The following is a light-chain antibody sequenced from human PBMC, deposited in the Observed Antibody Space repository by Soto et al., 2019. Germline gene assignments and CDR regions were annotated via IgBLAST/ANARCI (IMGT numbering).Light chain of an antibody. V-gene: IGKV1-39*01. Sequence: DIPMTQSPSSLSASLGDRVTITCRASQIISSYLNWYQQKPGKAPELLIYAASNLQSGVPSRFSGSESGTEFTLTINNLQPDDFATYYCQQYNNFSASGTFGQGTKVEVK. CDR2: AAS. CDR1: QIISSY. J-gene: IGKJ1*01. CDR3: QQYNNFSASGT.